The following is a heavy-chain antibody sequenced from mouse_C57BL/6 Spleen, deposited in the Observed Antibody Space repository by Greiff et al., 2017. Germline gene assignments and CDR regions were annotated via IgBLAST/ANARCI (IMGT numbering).Heavy chain of an antibody. D-gene: IGHD1-1*01. Sequence: EVKLMESGPELVKPGASVKISCKASGYSFTGYYMNWVKQSPEKSLEWIGEINPSTGGTTYNQKFKAKATLTVDKSSSTAYMQLKSLTSEDSAVYYCARGITTVVAPMDYWGQGTSVTVSS. CDR1: GYSFTGYY. V-gene: IGHV1-42*01. CDR2: INPSTGGT. CDR3: ARGITTVVAPMDY. J-gene: IGHJ4*01.